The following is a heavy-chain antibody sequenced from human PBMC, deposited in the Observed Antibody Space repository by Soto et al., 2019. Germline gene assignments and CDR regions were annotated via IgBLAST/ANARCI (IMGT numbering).Heavy chain of an antibody. V-gene: IGHV4-59*01. J-gene: IGHJ4*02. D-gene: IGHD2-15*01. CDR1: GGSISSYY. Sequence: SETLSLTCTVSGGSISSYYWSWIRQPPGKGLEWIGYVYYSGSTNYNPSLRGRLTISLDTSKSLFSLRLSSMTAADTAVYYCARGPQVGYCSGGSCYALDSWGQGTLVTVSS. CDR2: VYYSGST. CDR3: ARGPQVGYCSGGSCYALDS.